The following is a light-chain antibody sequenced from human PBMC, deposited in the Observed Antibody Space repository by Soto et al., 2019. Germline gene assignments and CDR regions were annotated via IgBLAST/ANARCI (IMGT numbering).Light chain of an antibody. V-gene: IGKV3-11*01. Sequence: IELTQTPGTLSLSPGERATLSCRASQSFSSNYLAWYQQKPGQGPRLLIYDASNRATGIPARFSGSGSGTDFTLTISSLEPEDFAVYYCQQRSNWPPITFGQGTRLEIK. CDR2: DAS. CDR1: QSFSSNY. J-gene: IGKJ5*01. CDR3: QQRSNWPPIT.